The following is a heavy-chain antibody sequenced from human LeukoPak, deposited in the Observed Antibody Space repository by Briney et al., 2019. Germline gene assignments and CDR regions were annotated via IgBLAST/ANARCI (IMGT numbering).Heavy chain of an antibody. D-gene: IGHD4-17*01. J-gene: IGHJ4*02. CDR3: ARGDDYGDYTGYY. CDR1: GYTFTGYY. Sequence: ASVKVSCKTSGYTFTGYYIHWVRQAPGQGLERMGWINPNSGATNYAQKFQGRVTMTRDTSISTAYMELSRLRSDDTAVYYCARGDDYGDYTGYYWGQGTLVTVSS. CDR2: INPNSGAT. V-gene: IGHV1-2*02.